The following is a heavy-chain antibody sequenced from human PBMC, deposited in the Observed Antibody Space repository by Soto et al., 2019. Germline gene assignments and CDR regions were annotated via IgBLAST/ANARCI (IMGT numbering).Heavy chain of an antibody. CDR2: INHSGST. CDR3: ARGWGEMVRGVIISRWFDP. CDR1: GGSFSGYY. J-gene: IGHJ5*02. V-gene: IGHV4-34*01. D-gene: IGHD3-10*01. Sequence: QVQLQQWGAGLLKPSETLSLTCAVYGGSFSGYYWSWIRQPPGKGLEWIGEINHSGSTNYNPSIKSRVTISVATSKKQFSLKLNSVTAADTAVYYCARGWGEMVRGVIISRWFDPWGQGTLGTVSS.